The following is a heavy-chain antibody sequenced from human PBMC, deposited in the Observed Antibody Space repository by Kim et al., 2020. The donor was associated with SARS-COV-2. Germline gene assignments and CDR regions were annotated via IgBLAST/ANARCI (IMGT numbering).Heavy chain of an antibody. Sequence: SVKVSCKSSGGTFSSYAISWVRQAPGRGLEWMGRIISILGIANYAQKFQGRVTITADKSTSTAYMELSSLRSEDTAGYYCARDQNPQLWLGLEAFGIWG. V-gene: IGHV1-69*04. CDR3: ARDQNPQLWLGLEAFGI. D-gene: IGHD5-18*01. CDR1: GGTFSSYA. CDR2: IISILGIA. J-gene: IGHJ3*02.